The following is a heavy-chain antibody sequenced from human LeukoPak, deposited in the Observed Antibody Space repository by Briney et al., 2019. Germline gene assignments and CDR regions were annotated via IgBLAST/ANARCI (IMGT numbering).Heavy chain of an antibody. CDR2: VNHSGST. Sequence: SETLTLTCAVYGGSFTGYYISWIRQPPGKGLEWIGEVNHSGSTNYNPSLKSRVTISVDTSKNQFSLKLSSVTAADTAVYYCASGPYYGGNRSAFDIWGQGTMVTVSS. D-gene: IGHD4-23*01. J-gene: IGHJ3*02. CDR3: ASGPYYGGNRSAFDI. V-gene: IGHV4-34*01. CDR1: GGSFTGYY.